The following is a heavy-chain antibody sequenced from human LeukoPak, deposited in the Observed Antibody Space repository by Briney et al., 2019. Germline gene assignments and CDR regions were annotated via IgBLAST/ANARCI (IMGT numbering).Heavy chain of an antibody. CDR2: IYSSGST. Sequence: PSETLSLTCTVSGGSISSGSYYWSWIRQPAWKGLEWIGRIYSSGSTNYNPSLKSRVTISVDTSKNQFSLKLSSLTAADTAVYYCARGDGYYSFYFDYWGQGTLVTVSS. CDR3: ARGDGYYSFYFDY. J-gene: IGHJ4*02. V-gene: IGHV4-61*02. CDR1: GGSISSGSYY. D-gene: IGHD3-22*01.